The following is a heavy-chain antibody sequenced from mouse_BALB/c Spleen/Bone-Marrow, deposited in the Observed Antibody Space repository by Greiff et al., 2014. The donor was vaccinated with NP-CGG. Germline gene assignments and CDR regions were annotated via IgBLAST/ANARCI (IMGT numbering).Heavy chain of an antibody. CDR1: GYSFTSYW. D-gene: IGHD1-1*01. J-gene: IGHJ2*03. V-gene: IGHV1-5*01. CDR2: IYPGNSGT. CDR3: TRSITTAVEFDY. Sequence: DVQLQESGTVLARPGASVKMSCKASGYSFTSYWMYWIKQRPGQGLEWIGAIYPGNSGTSYNQNFKGKAKLTAVTSASTAYMEPSSLTNEDSAVYYGTRSITTAVEFDYWGQGTSLTVSS.